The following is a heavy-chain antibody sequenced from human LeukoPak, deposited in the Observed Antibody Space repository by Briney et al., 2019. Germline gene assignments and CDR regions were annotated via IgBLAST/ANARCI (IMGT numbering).Heavy chain of an antibody. D-gene: IGHD2-2*02. CDR2: IYYSGST. Sequence: SETLSLTSTVSGGSISSYYWSWIRQPPGKGLEWIGHIYYSGSTNYNPSLKSRVTISVDTSKNQFSLKVSSVTAADTAVYYCARVGCSSTSCSTNYGMDVWGQGTTVTVSS. CDR1: GGSISSYY. CDR3: ARVGCSSTSCSTNYGMDV. V-gene: IGHV4-59*01. J-gene: IGHJ6*02.